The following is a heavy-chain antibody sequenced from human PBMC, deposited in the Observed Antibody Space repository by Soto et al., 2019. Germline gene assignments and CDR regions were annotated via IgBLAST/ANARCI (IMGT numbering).Heavy chain of an antibody. D-gene: IGHD6-19*01. Sequence: WGSLRISCASSGFTFSSYGMHWVRQAPGKGLEWVAVISYDGSNKYYADSVKGRFTISRDNSKNTLYLQMNSLRAEDTAVYYCANLAVDGTVGFDYWGQGTLVTVSS. CDR1: GFTFSSYG. CDR3: ANLAVDGTVGFDY. V-gene: IGHV3-30*18. J-gene: IGHJ4*02. CDR2: ISYDGSNK.